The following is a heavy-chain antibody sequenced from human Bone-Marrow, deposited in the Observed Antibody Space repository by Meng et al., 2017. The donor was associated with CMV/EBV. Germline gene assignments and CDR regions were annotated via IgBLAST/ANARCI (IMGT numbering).Heavy chain of an antibody. V-gene: IGHV1-58*01. CDR2: IVVGSGNT. Sequence: SVKVSCKASGFTFTSSAVQWVRQARGQRLEWIGWIVVGSGNTNYAQKFQERVTITRDMSTSTAYMELSSLRSEDTAVYYCAAVGSTVELLAAFYIWGQGTMVTVSS. CDR3: AAVGSTVELLAAFYI. CDR1: GFTFTSSA. J-gene: IGHJ3*02. D-gene: IGHD4-23*01.